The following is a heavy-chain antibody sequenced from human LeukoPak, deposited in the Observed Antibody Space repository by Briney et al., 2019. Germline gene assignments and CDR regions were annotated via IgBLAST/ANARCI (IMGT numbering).Heavy chain of an antibody. CDR2: ISAYNGNT. CDR3: ARVSHYYGSEIEY. D-gene: IGHD3-10*01. Sequence: PSVKVSCKASGYTFNSYDITWVRQAPGQGLEWMGWISAYNGNTNYAQKVQGRVTMTTDTSTSTAYMELRSLRSDDTAVYYCARVSHYYGSEIEYWGQGTLVTVSS. J-gene: IGHJ4*02. CDR1: GYTFNSYD. V-gene: IGHV1-18*01.